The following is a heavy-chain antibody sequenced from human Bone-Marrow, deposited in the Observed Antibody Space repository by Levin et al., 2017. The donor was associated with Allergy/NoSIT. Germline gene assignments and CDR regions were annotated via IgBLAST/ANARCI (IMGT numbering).Heavy chain of an antibody. J-gene: IGHJ6*02. CDR3: ARGPEATYDGMDV. Sequence: PGGSLRLSCAGFGFSVANSYMSWVRQAPGKGLEWVSLSYSGGSTDYADSVKGRFTISRDNSKNTVHLEMNSLRAEDTAVYFCARGPEATYDGMDVWGQGTTVTVSS. CDR2: SYSGGST. CDR1: GFSVANSY. V-gene: IGHV3-53*01.